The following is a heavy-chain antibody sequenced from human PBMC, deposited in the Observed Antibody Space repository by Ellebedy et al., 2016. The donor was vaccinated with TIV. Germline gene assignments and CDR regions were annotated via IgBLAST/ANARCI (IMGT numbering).Heavy chain of an antibody. CDR3: AKCIAYGTCWYGYNWFDP. Sequence: GGSLRLSCAASGFTFSKLAMSGVRQATGKGREWVSAVSTSPSDTYYADSVKGRFIISRDNSKNTLYLQMNSLRADAPAFYSFAKCIAYGTCWYGYNWFDPWGQGTLVTVSS. J-gene: IGHJ5*02. CDR1: GFTFSKLA. V-gene: IGHV3-23*01. CDR2: VSTSPSDT. D-gene: IGHD6-19*01.